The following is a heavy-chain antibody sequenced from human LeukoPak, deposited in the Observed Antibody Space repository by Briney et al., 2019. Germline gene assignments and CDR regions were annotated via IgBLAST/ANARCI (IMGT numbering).Heavy chain of an antibody. CDR3: ARDLECSGGSCYSPWYFDL. D-gene: IGHD2-15*01. J-gene: IGHJ2*01. CDR1: GGSISSYY. V-gene: IGHV4-59*01. CDR2: IHYSGST. Sequence: TSETLSLTCTVSGGSISSYYWSWIRQPPGKGLEWIGYIHYSGSTSYNPSLKSRVTISVDTSKNQFSLKLSSVTAADTAVYYCARDLECSGGSCYSPWYFDLWGRGTLVTVSS.